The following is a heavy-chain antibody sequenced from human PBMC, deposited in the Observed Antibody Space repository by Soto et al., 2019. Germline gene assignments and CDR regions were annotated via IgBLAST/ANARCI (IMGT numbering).Heavy chain of an antibody. J-gene: IGHJ4*02. V-gene: IGHV2-70*11. CDR2: IDWDDDK. Sequence: SGPTLVNPTQTHTLTCTFSGFSLSTSGMCVSWIRQPPGKALEWLARIDWDDDKYYSTSLKTRLTISKDTSKNQVVLTMTNTDPVDTATYYCARMGQYYDILTGYWSGYYFDYWGQGTLVTVSS. CDR3: ARMGQYYDILTGYWSGYYFDY. D-gene: IGHD3-9*01. CDR1: GFSLSTSGMC.